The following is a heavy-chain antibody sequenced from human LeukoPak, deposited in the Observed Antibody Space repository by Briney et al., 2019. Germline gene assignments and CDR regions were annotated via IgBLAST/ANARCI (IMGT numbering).Heavy chain of an antibody. J-gene: IGHJ6*02. D-gene: IGHD4-17*01. CDR3: AKDLAPVYGDYGYFYYGMDV. CDR1: GFTFSSYA. CDR2: ISGSGGST. V-gene: IGHV3-23*01. Sequence: GGSLRLPCAASGFTFSSYAMSWVRQAPGKGLEWVSAISGSGGSTYYADSVKGRFTISRDNSKNTLYLQMNSLRAEDTAVYCAKDLAPVYGDYGYFYYGMDVWGQGTTVTVSS.